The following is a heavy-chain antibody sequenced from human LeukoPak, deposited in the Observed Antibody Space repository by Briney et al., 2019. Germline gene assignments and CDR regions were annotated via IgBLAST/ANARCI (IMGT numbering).Heavy chain of an antibody. D-gene: IGHD6-13*01. CDR3: ARTRYSRWIESWFDP. J-gene: IGHJ5*02. V-gene: IGHV1-46*01. CDR2: INPSGGST. Sequence: GASVKVSCKPSGFTLTRYYMHWVRQAPGQGLEWMGIINPSGGSTSYAQNFQGRVTMTRDTSTSTVYLELYSLRSEDTAMYYCARTRYSRWIESWFDPWGQGTQVTVSS. CDR1: GFTLTRYY.